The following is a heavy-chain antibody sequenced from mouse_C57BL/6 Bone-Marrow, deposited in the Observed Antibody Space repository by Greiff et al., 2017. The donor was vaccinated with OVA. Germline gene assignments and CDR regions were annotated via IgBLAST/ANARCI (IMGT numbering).Heavy chain of an antibody. Sequence: EVQLVESGGDLVKPGGSLKLSCAASGFTFSSYGMSWVRQTPDKRLEWVATISSGGSYTYYPDSVTGRFTISRDNAKNTQYLQMSSLKSEDTARYYCARQVVATDYAMDYWGQGTSVTVSS. J-gene: IGHJ4*01. CDR2: ISSGGSYT. D-gene: IGHD1-1*01. CDR1: GFTFSSYG. CDR3: ARQVVATDYAMDY. V-gene: IGHV5-6*01.